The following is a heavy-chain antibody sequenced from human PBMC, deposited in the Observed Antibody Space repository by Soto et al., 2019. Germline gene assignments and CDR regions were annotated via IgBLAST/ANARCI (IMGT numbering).Heavy chain of an antibody. J-gene: IGHJ6*02. Sequence: SETLSLTCTVSGGSISSSSYYWGWIRQPPGKGLEWIGSIYYSGSTYYNPSLKSRVTISVDTSKNQFSLKLSSVTAADTAVYYCASRTVSEVIYGMDVWGQGTRVTVSS. CDR2: IYYSGST. V-gene: IGHV4-39*01. D-gene: IGHD4-17*01. CDR3: ASRTVSEVIYGMDV. CDR1: GGSISSSSYY.